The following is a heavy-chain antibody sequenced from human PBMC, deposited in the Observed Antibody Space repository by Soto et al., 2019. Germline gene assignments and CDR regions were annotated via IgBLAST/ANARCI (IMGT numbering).Heavy chain of an antibody. J-gene: IGHJ5*02. D-gene: IGHD6-13*01. V-gene: IGHV1-69*06. CDR2: IIPIFGTA. Sequence: QVQLVQSGAEVKKPGSSVKVSCKASGGTLSSYAISWVRQAPGQGLEWMGGIIPIFGTANYAQKFQGRVTITADKSTSTAYMELSSLRSEDTAVYYCARELFYSSSWYGRFDPWGQGTLVTVSS. CDR3: ARELFYSSSWYGRFDP. CDR1: GGTLSSYA.